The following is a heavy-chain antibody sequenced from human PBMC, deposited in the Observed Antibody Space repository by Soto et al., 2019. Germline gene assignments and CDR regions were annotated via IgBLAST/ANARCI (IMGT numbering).Heavy chain of an antibody. CDR3: ALLDFWSGHYDAFDI. V-gene: IGHV3-21*01. CDR1: GFTFSSYS. Sequence: GGSLRLSCAASGFTFSSYSMNWVRQAPGKGLEWVSSISSSSSYIYYADSVKGRFTISRDNAKNSLYLQMNSLRAEDTAVYYCALLDFWSGHYDAFDIWGQGTMVTVSS. D-gene: IGHD3-3*01. J-gene: IGHJ3*02. CDR2: ISSSSSYI.